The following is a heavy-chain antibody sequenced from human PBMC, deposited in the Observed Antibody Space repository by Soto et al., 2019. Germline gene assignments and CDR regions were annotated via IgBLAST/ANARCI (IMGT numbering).Heavy chain of an antibody. J-gene: IGHJ4*02. CDR2: ISSSSNYI. CDR3: VRDLAVVTGAFDY. D-gene: IGHD2-21*02. Sequence: VGSLRLSCGASGFMFGTYSGNWVRQAPGKGLEWVSSISSSSNYIYKADSVKGRFTISRDNAKNSLYLQMNSLRAEDTAVYYCVRDLAVVTGAFDYWGQGTLVTVSS. CDR1: GFMFGTYS. V-gene: IGHV3-21*01.